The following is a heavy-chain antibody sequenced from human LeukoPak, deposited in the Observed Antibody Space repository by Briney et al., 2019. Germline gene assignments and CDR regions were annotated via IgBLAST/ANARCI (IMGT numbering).Heavy chain of an antibody. D-gene: IGHD3-16*02. CDR3: ASPLRLGELSLSH. CDR2: IYPGDSDT. CDR1: RYSYTIFW. V-gene: IGHV5-51*01. J-gene: IGHJ4*02. Sequence: GESLKLSCKGSRYSYTIFWIGWARHMRGKGREWMGIIYPGDSDTRYSPSFQGQVTISADKSISTAYLQWSSLKASDTAMYYCASPLRLGELSLSHWGQGTLVTVSS.